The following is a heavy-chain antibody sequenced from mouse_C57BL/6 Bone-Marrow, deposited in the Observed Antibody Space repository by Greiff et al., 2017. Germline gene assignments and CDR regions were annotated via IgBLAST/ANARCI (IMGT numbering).Heavy chain of an antibody. CDR1: EYEFPSHD. J-gene: IGHJ4*01. CDR2: IHSDGGST. V-gene: IGHV5-2*01. CDR3: ARGGVKDAMDY. D-gene: IGHD1-3*01. Sequence: EVMLVESGGGLVQPGESLKLSCESNEYEFPSHDMSWVRKTPEKRLELVAAIHSDGGSTYYPDPMERRFIISRDNTKKTLYLQMSSLRSEDTALYYCARGGVKDAMDYWGQGTSVTVSS.